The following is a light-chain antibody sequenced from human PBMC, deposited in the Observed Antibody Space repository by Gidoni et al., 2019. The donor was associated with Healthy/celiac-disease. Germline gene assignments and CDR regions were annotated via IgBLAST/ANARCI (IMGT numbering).Light chain of an antibody. CDR2: AAS. CDR3: QQSYSTPRCT. CDR1: QIISSY. J-gene: IGKJ3*01. V-gene: IGKV1-39*01. Sequence: DIQMTQSLSSLSASVGDRVTITCRASQIISSYLNWYQQKPGKATKLLIYAASSMQSGVPSRLSGSGSGTDFTLTISSLQTEDFATYFCQQSYSTPRCTFGPGTKVDIK.